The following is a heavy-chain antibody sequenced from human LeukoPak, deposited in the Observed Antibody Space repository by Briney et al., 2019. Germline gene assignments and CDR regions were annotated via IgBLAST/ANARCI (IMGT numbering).Heavy chain of an antibody. D-gene: IGHD3-3*01. Sequence: SGPTLVKHTQTLTLTCTFSGFSLSTRGVGVGWIRQPPGKALEWLSLIYWNDDKRYSPSLKSRLTITKDTSKNQVVLTMTNMDPVDKATYYCAHGRTSFGLVTTDYWGQRTLVTVSS. CDR3: AHGRTSFGLVTTDY. CDR1: GFSLSTRGVG. V-gene: IGHV2-5*01. J-gene: IGHJ4*02. CDR2: IYWNDDK.